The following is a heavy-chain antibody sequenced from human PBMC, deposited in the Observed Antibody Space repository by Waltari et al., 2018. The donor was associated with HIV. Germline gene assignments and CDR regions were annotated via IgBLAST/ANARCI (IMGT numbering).Heavy chain of an antibody. CDR3: ARLRFHSLYYFDS. J-gene: IGHJ4*02. D-gene: IGHD3-16*01. V-gene: IGHV4-39*01. CDR1: GASISSSSYY. Sequence: QLHLQESGPGLVKPSETLSLTCSVSGASISSSSYYWAWIRQPPGKGLAWIGAIYYSGTAYDNPSVKSRVSSSLDASKNELSLKLTSVTATDTALYYCARLRFHSLYYFDSWGPGILVTVSS. CDR2: IYYSGTA.